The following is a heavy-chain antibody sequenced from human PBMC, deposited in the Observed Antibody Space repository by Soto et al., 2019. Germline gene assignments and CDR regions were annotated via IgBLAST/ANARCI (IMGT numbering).Heavy chain of an antibody. Sequence: EVQLLESGGGLVQPGGSLRLSCAASGFTFSSYAMSWVRQAPGKGLEWVSAISGSGGSTYYADSVKGRFTISRDNSKNTLYPQMNSLRAEDTAVYYCAKATHSSGWYGDYWGQGTLVTVSS. CDR1: GFTFSSYA. CDR2: ISGSGGST. J-gene: IGHJ4*02. D-gene: IGHD6-19*01. V-gene: IGHV3-23*01. CDR3: AKATHSSGWYGDY.